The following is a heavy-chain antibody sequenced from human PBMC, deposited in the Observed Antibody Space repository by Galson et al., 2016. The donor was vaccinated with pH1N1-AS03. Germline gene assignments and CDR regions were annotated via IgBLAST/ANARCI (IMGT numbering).Heavy chain of an antibody. Sequence: SLRLSCAASGFTCSNYIMNWVRQAPGKGLAWVSSISSSSSYIYSADSVKGRFTISRDNAKNSLYLQMNSLRAEDTAVYYCARGPAGTSDYWGQGTLVTVSS. CDR1: GFTCSNYI. V-gene: IGHV3-21*01. CDR2: ISSSSSYI. CDR3: ARGPAGTSDY. J-gene: IGHJ4*02. D-gene: IGHD6-13*01.